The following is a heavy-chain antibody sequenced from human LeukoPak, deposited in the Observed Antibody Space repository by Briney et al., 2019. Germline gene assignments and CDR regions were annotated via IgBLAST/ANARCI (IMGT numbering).Heavy chain of an antibody. Sequence: PSETLSVTCTVSGGSISSYYWSWIRQPPGKGPEWIGYIYYSGSTNYDPSLKSRVTISVDTSKNQFSLKLSSVTAADTAVYYCARGFLYYFDYWGQGTLVTVSS. CDR1: GGSISSYY. CDR2: IYYSGST. D-gene: IGHD2/OR15-2a*01. CDR3: ARGFLYYFDY. J-gene: IGHJ4*02. V-gene: IGHV4-59*01.